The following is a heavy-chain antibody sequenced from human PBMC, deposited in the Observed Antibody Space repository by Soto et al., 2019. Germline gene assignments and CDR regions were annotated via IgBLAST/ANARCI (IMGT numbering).Heavy chain of an antibody. J-gene: IGHJ5*02. CDR1: GGSISSYF. CDR3: ARVRGLGGGWYGWFDP. V-gene: IGHV4-59*01. Sequence: SETLSLTCTVSGGSISSYFWSWIRQPPGKGLEWIGYIYYSESTNYNPSLKSRVTISVDTSKNQFSLKLSSVTAADTAVYYCARVRGLGGGWYGWFDPGGQETRITVSS. CDR2: IYYSEST. D-gene: IGHD6-19*01.